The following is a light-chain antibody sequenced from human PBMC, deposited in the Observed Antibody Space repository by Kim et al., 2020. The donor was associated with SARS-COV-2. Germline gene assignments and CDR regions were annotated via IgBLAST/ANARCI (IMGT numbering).Light chain of an antibody. CDR1: SVIVGNYNL. J-gene: IGLJ2*01. CDR3: CSYVGDFTWV. V-gene: IGLV2-11*03. CDR2: DVS. Sequence: SVDSAGSGTSVIVGNYNLVSWYHQHPGTAPKLIIFDVSQRPSGVPDRFSGSKSANTASLTISGLQPEDEADYYCCSYVGDFTWVFGGGTQLTVL.